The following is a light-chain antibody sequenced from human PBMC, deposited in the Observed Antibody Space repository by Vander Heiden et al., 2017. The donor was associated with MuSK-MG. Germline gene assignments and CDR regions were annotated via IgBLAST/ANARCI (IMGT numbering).Light chain of an antibody. Sequence: SSELTQDPAVSVALGQTVRITCQGDSLRTYYASWHQQKPGQAPLLVLFGENNRPAGIPDRFSASRSGNTASLTITGAQAEDEADYYCNSRDSSGNHVFGGGTKLTVL. CDR1: SLRTYY. CDR2: GEN. CDR3: NSRDSSGNHV. V-gene: IGLV3-19*01. J-gene: IGLJ2*01.